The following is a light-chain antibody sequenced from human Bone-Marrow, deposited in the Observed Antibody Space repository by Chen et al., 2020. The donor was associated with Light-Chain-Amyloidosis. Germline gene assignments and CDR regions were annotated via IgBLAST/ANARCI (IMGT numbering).Light chain of an antibody. CDR1: NIGSTS. CDR3: QVWDRSSDRPV. V-gene: IGLV3-21*02. J-gene: IGLJ3*02. Sequence: SHVLTQPSSVSVAPAQTATMACGGNNIGSTSVHWYQQTPGQAPLLVVYDDSGRPPGIPERLSGSNSGNTATLTISRVEAGDEADYYCQVWDRSSDRPVFGGGTKLTVL. CDR2: DDS.